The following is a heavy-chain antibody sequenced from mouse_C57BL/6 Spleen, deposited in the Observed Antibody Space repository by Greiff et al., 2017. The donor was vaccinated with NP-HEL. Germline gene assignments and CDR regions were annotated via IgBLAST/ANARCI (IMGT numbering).Heavy chain of an antibody. CDR1: GYTFTSYW. J-gene: IGHJ4*01. CDR2: IHPSDSDT. D-gene: IGHD1-1*01. V-gene: IGHV1-74*01. CDR3: ATHPDPHYYGCRGAMDY. Sequence: QVQLQQPGAELVKPGASVKVSCKASGYTFTSYWMHWVKQRPGQGLEWIGRIHPSDSDTNYNQKFKGKATLTVDKSSSTAYMQLSSLTSEDSAVFDCATHPDPHYYGCRGAMDYWGQGTSVTVSS.